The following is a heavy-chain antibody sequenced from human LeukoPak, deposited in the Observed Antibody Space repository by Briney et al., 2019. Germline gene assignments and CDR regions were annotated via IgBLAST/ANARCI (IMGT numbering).Heavy chain of an antibody. J-gene: IGHJ4*02. CDR2: INHSGST. Sequence: SETLSLTCAVYGGSFSGYYWSWIRQPPGKGLEWIGEINHSGSTNYNPSLKSRVTISVDTSKNQFSLKLSSVTAADTAVYYCARRRSGYRKNYFDYWGQGTLVTVSS. CDR1: GGSFSGYY. CDR3: ARRRSGYRKNYFDY. D-gene: IGHD5-12*01. V-gene: IGHV4-34*01.